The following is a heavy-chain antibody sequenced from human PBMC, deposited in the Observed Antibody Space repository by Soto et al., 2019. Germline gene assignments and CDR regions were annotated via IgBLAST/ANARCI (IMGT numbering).Heavy chain of an antibody. J-gene: IGHJ4*02. V-gene: IGHV3-64*01. D-gene: IGHD1-7*01. Sequence: EVQLAESGGRMVQPGGSRRLSSVASGFTFSSYDMHWVRQAPGKGLEYVSSISSNGGTTYYGNSVKGRFTISRDNSKNTLYLQMGSLRAEDMAVYYCVRRVSGNYDYWGQGTLVTVSS. CDR3: VRRVSGNYDY. CDR1: GFTFSSYD. CDR2: ISSNGGTT.